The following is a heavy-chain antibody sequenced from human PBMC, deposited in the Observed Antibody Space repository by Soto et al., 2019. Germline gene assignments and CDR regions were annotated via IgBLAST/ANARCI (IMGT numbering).Heavy chain of an antibody. J-gene: IGHJ3*01. D-gene: IGHD2-21*01. Sequence: EVQLVESGGGLVQPGGSLRLSCAASGFTFSTYWMTWVRQAPGKGLEWVANINQDGSVQNYVDSVKGRFTISRDNAKNSLYLQMNSLRAEDAAVYYGASDLSPKYSTYWVDAVYFWGQGTMVTVSS. CDR2: INQDGSVQ. V-gene: IGHV3-7*05. CDR3: ASDLSPKYSTYWVDAVYF. CDR1: GFTFSTYW.